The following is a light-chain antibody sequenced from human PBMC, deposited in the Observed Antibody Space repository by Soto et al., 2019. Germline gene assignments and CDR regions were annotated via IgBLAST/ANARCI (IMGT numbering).Light chain of an antibody. V-gene: IGKV1-39*01. CDR2: AAS. CDR3: QQSYSTPLT. CDR1: QSISSY. J-gene: IGKJ4*01. Sequence: IHTTQSPSSLSASLGDIVTITFRASQSISSYLNWYQQKPGKAPKLLIYAASSLQSGVPSRFSGSGSGTDFTLTISSLQPEDFATYYCQQSYSTPLTFGGGTKVDIK.